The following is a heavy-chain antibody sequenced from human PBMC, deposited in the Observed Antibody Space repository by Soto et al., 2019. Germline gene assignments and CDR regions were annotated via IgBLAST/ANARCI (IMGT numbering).Heavy chain of an antibody. V-gene: IGHV1-8*01. Sequence: VASVKVSCKASGYTFTSYDINWVRQATGQGLEWMGWMNPNSGNTGYAQKFQGRVTMTRSTSISTAYMELSSLRSEDTAVYYCARVPGGWNDWFDPWGQGTLVTVSS. J-gene: IGHJ5*02. D-gene: IGHD1-1*01. CDR3: ARVPGGWNDWFDP. CDR2: MNPNSGNT. CDR1: GYTFTSYD.